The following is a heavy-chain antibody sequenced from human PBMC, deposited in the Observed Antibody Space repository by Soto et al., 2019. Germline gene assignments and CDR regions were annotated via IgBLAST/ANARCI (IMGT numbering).Heavy chain of an antibody. D-gene: IGHD3-9*01. V-gene: IGHV1-69*13. Sequence: SVKVSCKASGGTFSSYASSWVRQAPGQGLEWMREIIPIFGTANYAQKFQGRVTITADESTSTAYMELSSLRSEDTAVYYCARYRYDILTGYSGAYYYYGMDVWGQGTTLTVSS. CDR1: GGTFSSYA. J-gene: IGHJ6*02. CDR3: ARYRYDILTGYSGAYYYYGMDV. CDR2: IIPIFGTA.